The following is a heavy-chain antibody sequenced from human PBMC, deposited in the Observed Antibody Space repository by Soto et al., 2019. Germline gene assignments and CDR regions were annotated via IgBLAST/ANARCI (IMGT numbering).Heavy chain of an antibody. CDR1: GYTFTGYY. CDR3: ASSPYTMVRGVSLAYGMDV. V-gene: IGHV1-2*02. Sequence: ASVKVSCKASGYTFTGYYMHWVRQAPGQGLEWMGWINPNSGGTNYAQKFQGRVTMTRDTSISTAYMELSRLRSDDTAVYYCASSPYTMVRGVSLAYGMDVWGQGTTVTVSS. CDR2: INPNSGGT. D-gene: IGHD3-10*01. J-gene: IGHJ6*02.